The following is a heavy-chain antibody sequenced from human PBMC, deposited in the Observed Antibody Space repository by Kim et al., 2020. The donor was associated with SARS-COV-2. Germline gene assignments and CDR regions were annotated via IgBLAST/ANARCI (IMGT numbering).Heavy chain of an antibody. CDR3: AKARIRDSSGWVGMDV. V-gene: IGHV3-30*18. CDR2: ISIDGSIK. Sequence: GGSLRLSCAASGFTFSSYGMHWVRQAPGKGLEWVAVISIDGSIKYYADSVKGRFPISRDNSKNTLYLQMNSLRAEDTAVYYCAKARIRDSSGWVGMDVWGQGTTVTVSS. CDR1: GFTFSSYG. D-gene: IGHD6-19*01. J-gene: IGHJ6*02.